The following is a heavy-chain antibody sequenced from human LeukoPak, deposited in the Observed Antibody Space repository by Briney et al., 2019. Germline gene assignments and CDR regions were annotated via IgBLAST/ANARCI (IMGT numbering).Heavy chain of an antibody. Sequence: ASVKVSCKASGYTFTGYYMHWVRQAPGQGLEWMGWINPNSGGTNYAQKFQGRVTMTRDTSISTAYIELSRLRSDDTAVYYCARDLGIVVVGLTNWGQGTLVTVSS. J-gene: IGHJ4*02. D-gene: IGHD2-2*01. CDR2: INPNSGGT. CDR3: ARDLGIVVVGLTN. CDR1: GYTFTGYY. V-gene: IGHV1-2*02.